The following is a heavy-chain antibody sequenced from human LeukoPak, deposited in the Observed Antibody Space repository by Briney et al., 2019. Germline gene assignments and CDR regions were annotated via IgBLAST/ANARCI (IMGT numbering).Heavy chain of an antibody. V-gene: IGHV1-2*02. Sequence: GASVKVSNKASGYTFTGYYMHWVRQAPGQGLEWMGWINPNSGGTNYAQKFQGRVTMTRDTSISTAYMELSRLRSDDTAVYYCARDHAPYDYVWGSSRYYYGMDDWDQGTTVTVSS. CDR1: GYTFTGYY. CDR3: ARDHAPYDYVWGSSRYYYGMDD. J-gene: IGHJ6*02. D-gene: IGHD3-16*01. CDR2: INPNSGGT.